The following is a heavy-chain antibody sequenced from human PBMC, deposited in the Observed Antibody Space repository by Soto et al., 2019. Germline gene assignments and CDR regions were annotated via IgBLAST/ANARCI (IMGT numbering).Heavy chain of an antibody. CDR2: IKSWTDGGRV. D-gene: IGHD2-2*01. CDR1: GFTFNSAW. V-gene: IGHV3-15*02. Sequence: EVPLVESGGALVKPGESLTLSCAASGFTFNSAWMTWVRQAPGKGLEWVGLIKSWTDGGRVDTAAPVKGRFTISRDDSKNTIYLQMNSLKSEDTAVYYCTTWRREKSCTSVSCYGDGAYGGQGTLFTISS. CDR3: TTWRREKSCTSVSCYGDGAY. J-gene: IGHJ4*02.